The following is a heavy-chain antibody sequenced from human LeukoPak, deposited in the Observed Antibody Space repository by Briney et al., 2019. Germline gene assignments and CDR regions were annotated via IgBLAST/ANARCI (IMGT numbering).Heavy chain of an antibody. CDR3: VGGGKANMITFGGALMDV. D-gene: IGHD3-16*01. Sequence: SETLSLTCTVSGGSISSYYWSWIRQPAGKGLEWIGRIYTSGSTNYNPSLKSRVTISVDTSKNQFSLKLSSVTAADTAVYYCVGGGKANMITFGGALMDVWGKGTTVTISS. J-gene: IGHJ6*03. CDR2: IYTSGST. V-gene: IGHV4-4*07. CDR1: GGSISSYY.